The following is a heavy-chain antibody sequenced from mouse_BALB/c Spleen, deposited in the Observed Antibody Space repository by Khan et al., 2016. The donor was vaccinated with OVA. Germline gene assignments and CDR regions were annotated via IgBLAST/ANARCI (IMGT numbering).Heavy chain of an antibody. Sequence: EVQLQQSGPELVRPGASVKISCKASGYSFTGYFMNWVMQSHGKSLEWIGRINPHIGETFYNQRFKDKATLTVDESSSTAHMERRSLASEDSAVYYCTRIYRSDFDYWGQGTTLTVSS. CDR2: INPHIGET. V-gene: IGHV1-20*02. D-gene: IGHD1-1*01. J-gene: IGHJ2*01. CDR1: GYSFTGYF. CDR3: TRIYRSDFDY.